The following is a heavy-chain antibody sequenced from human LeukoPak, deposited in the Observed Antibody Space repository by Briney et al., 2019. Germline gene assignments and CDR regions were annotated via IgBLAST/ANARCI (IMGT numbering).Heavy chain of an antibody. CDR2: INPNSGGT. Sequence: ASVKVSCKASRYTFTGYYMHWVRQAPGQGLEWMGWINPNSGGTNYAQKLQGRVTMTRDTSISTAYMELSRLRSDDTAVYYCAKAPFCSGGSCYKTFDYWGQGTLVTVSS. J-gene: IGHJ4*02. D-gene: IGHD2-15*01. V-gene: IGHV1-2*02. CDR1: RYTFTGYY. CDR3: AKAPFCSGGSCYKTFDY.